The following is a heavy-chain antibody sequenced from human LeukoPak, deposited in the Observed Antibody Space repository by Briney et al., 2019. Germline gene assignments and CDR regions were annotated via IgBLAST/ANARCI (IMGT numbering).Heavy chain of an antibody. CDR3: ARGGKVYDVLTGYYPLFDY. CDR1: GYTFTGYY. D-gene: IGHD3-9*01. V-gene: IGHV1-46*01. J-gene: IGHJ4*02. Sequence: ASVKVSCKASGYTFTGYYMHWVRQAPGQGLEWMGIINPSGGSTSYAQKFQGRVTMTRDTSTSTVYMELSSLRSEDTAVYYCARGGKVYDVLTGYYPLFDYWGQGTLVTVSS. CDR2: INPSGGST.